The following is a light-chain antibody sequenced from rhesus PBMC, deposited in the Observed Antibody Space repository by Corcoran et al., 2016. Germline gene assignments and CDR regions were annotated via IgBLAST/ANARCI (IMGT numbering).Light chain of an antibody. CDR2: YAT. J-gene: IGKJ4*01. CDR1: QGISSY. Sequence: DIQMTQSPSSVSASVGVRVTITCRASQGISSYLAWYQQKPGKAPKLLIFYATTLQSGVPSRFSGSGSVTDFTLTSSSLQPEDFATYYCQQYNSLPLTFGGGTKVEIK. CDR3: QQYNSLPLT. V-gene: IGKV1-25*01.